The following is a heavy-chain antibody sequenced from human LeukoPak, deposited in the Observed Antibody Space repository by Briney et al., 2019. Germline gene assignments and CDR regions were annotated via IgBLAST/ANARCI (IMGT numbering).Heavy chain of an antibody. D-gene: IGHD5-18*01. Sequence: GASVKVSCKASGYTFTSYGISWVRQAPGQGLEWMGWISAYNGNTNYAQKLQGRVTMTTDTSTSTAYMELSSLRSEDTAVYYCARYGYSYGYGYYYYYYMDVWGKGTTVTVSS. J-gene: IGHJ6*03. CDR3: ARYGYSYGYGYYYYYYMDV. V-gene: IGHV1-18*01. CDR2: ISAYNGNT. CDR1: GYTFTSYG.